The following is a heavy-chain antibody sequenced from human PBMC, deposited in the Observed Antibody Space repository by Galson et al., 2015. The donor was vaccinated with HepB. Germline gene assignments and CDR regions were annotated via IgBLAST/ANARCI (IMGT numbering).Heavy chain of an antibody. CDR2: IDWDDDK. D-gene: IGHD3-3*01. Sequence: PALVKPTQTLTLTCTFSGFSLSTSGMCVSWIRQPPGKALEWLALIDWDDDKYCSTSLKTRLTISKDTSKNQVVLTMTNMDPVDTATYYCARRYKSTIFGVVIDYGMDVWGQGTTVTVSS. CDR1: GFSLSTSGMC. V-gene: IGHV2-70*01. J-gene: IGHJ6*02. CDR3: ARRYKSTIFGVVIDYGMDV.